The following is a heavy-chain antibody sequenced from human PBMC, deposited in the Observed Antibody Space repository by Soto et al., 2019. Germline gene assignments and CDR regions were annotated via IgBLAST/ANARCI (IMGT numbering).Heavy chain of an antibody. CDR3: AKGTGYYYYYYMDV. Sequence: EVQLLESGGGLVQPGGSLRLSCAASGFTLSSYAVTWVRQAPGKGLEWVSAISGRGGSTYYADSVKGRFTISRDNSKNTPYLQMNSLRAEDTAVYYCAKGTGYYYYYYMDVWGKGTTVTVSS. V-gene: IGHV3-23*01. J-gene: IGHJ6*03. CDR1: GFTLSSYA. CDR2: ISGRGGST.